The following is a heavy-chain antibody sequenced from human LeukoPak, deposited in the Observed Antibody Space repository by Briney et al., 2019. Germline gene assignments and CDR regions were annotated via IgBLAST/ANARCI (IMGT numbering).Heavy chain of an antibody. D-gene: IGHD2-15*01. CDR1: GGYFSGYY. CDR2: INHSGST. Sequence: LETLCLTSAVYGGYFSGYYWSCVRQPPGKGLECIGEINHSGSTNYNPSLKSRVTISLDTCTNQFSLTLSSVTAADTAVYYFVFTASDTHVVEYWGQGNLVTVSS. J-gene: IGHJ4*02. CDR3: VFTASDTHVVEY. V-gene: IGHV4-34*01.